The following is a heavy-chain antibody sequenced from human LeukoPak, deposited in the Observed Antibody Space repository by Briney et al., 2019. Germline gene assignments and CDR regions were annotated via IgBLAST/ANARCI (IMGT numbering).Heavy chain of an antibody. CDR3: ARSRGYDLAYFDY. D-gene: IGHD5-12*01. Sequence: SETLSLTFAVYGGSFSGYYWSWIRQPPGKGLEWIGEINHSGSTNYNASLKSRVTISVDTSKNQFALKLSCVTAADTAVYYCARSRGYDLAYFDYWGQGTLVTVSS. V-gene: IGHV4-34*01. CDR1: GGSFSGYY. J-gene: IGHJ4*02. CDR2: INHSGST.